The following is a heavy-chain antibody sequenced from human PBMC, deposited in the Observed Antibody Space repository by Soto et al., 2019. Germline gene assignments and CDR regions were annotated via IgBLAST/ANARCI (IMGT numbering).Heavy chain of an antibody. Sequence: QVQLQQWGAGLLKPSETLSLTCAVYGGSFSGYYWSWIRQPPGKGLEWIGEINHSGSTNYNPSLKSRVTISVDTSKHQFSLKLSSVTAADTAVYYCASQRDYYGSGSYFYYYYYGMDVWGQGTTVTVSS. D-gene: IGHD3-10*01. J-gene: IGHJ6*02. CDR3: ASQRDYYGSGSYFYYYYYGMDV. V-gene: IGHV4-34*01. CDR1: GGSFSGYY. CDR2: INHSGST.